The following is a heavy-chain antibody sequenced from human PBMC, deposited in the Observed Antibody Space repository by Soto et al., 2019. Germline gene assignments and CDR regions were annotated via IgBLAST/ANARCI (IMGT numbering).Heavy chain of an antibody. D-gene: IGHD3-3*01. Sequence: SETLSLTCAVYGGSFSGYYWSWIRQPPGKGLEWIGEINHSGSTNYNPSLKSRVTISVDTSKNQFSLKLSSVTAADTAVYYCARGRYYDFWSGYYTGRRPGYYFDYWGQGTLVTVSS. V-gene: IGHV4-34*01. CDR1: GGSFSGYY. CDR2: INHSGST. CDR3: ARGRYYDFWSGYYTGRRPGYYFDY. J-gene: IGHJ4*02.